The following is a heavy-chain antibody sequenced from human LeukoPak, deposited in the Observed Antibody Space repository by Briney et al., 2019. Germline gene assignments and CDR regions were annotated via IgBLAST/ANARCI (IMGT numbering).Heavy chain of an antibody. CDR3: VKSGGYGLIDY. J-gene: IGHJ4*02. D-gene: IGHD1-26*01. V-gene: IGHV4-59*04. CDR1: GFTFSSCEM. CDR2: IYYSGST. Sequence: LRLSCAASGFTFSSCEMNWVRQAPGKGLEWIGNIYYSGSTYYNASLQSRVTISIDTSKNQFSLRLNSVTAADTAMYFCVKSGGYGLIDYWGQGTLVTVSS.